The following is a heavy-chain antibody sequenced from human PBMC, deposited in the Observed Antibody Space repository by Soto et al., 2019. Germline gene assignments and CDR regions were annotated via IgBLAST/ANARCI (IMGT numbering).Heavy chain of an antibody. CDR3: ARGLELPQAHSDY. CDR2: IYSGGST. V-gene: IGHV3-53*01. D-gene: IGHD1-7*01. Sequence: PGGSLRLSCAASGFTVSSNYMSWVRQAPGKGLEWVSVIYSGGSTYYADSVKGRFTISRDNSKNTLYLQMNSLRAEDTAVYYCARGLELPQAHSDYWGQGTLVTVSS. J-gene: IGHJ4*02. CDR1: GFTVSSNY.